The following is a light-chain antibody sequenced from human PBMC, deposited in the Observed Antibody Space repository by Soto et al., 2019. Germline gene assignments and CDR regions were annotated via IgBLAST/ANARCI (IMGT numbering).Light chain of an antibody. J-gene: IGKJ1*01. V-gene: IGKV3-20*01. CDR1: QSVSSSY. CDR2: GAS. CDR3: QHYATSLIT. Sequence: EIVLTQSPGTLSLSPGERATLSCRASQSVSSSYLAGYQQKPGQAPRLLIYGASSRATGIPDRFSASGSGTDFTLTISRLEPEDFAVYYCQHYATSLITFGQGTKVDIK.